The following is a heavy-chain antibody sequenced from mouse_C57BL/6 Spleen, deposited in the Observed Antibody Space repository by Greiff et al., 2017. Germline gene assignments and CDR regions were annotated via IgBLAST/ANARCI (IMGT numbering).Heavy chain of an antibody. V-gene: IGHV1-54*01. J-gene: IGHJ4*01. CDR2: INPGSGGT. CDR1: GYAFTNYL. CDR3: ARSGYYYGSSGAMDY. Sequence: VLLQQSGAELVRPGTSVKVSCKASGYAFTNYLIEWVKQRPGQGLEWIGVINPGSGGTNYNEKFKGKATLTADKSSSTAYMQLSSLTSEDSAVYFCARSGYYYGSSGAMDYWGQGTSVTVSS. D-gene: IGHD1-1*01.